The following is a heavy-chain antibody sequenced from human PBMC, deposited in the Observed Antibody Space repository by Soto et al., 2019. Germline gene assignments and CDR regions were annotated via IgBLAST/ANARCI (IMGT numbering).Heavy chain of an antibody. CDR2: INSDGSST. Sequence: PGGSLRLSCAASGFTFSSYWMHWVRQAPGKGLVWVSRINSDGSSTSYADSVKGRFNISRDNAKNTLYLQMNSLRAEDTAVYYCVRTSLVVAAATREDYWGQGTLVTVSS. V-gene: IGHV3-74*01. CDR1: GFTFSSYW. J-gene: IGHJ4*02. CDR3: VRTSLVVAAATREDY. D-gene: IGHD2-15*01.